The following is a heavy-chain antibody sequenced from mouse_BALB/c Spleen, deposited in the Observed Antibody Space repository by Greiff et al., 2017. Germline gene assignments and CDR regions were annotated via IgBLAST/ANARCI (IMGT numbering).Heavy chain of an antibody. CDR1: GYSFTSYW. D-gene: IGHD1-1*01. CDR2: IYPGNSDT. V-gene: IGHV1-5*01. CDR3: HYYGSSYWYFDV. J-gene: IGHJ1*01. Sequence: VQLKQSGTVLARPGASVKMSCKASGYSFTSYWMHWVKQRPGQGLEWIGAIYPGNSDTSYNQKFKGKAKLTAVTSASTAYMELSSLTNEDSAVYYCHYYGSSYWYFDVWGAGTTVTVSS.